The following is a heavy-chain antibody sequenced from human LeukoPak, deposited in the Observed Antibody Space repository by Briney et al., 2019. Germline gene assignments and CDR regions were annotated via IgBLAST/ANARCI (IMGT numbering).Heavy chain of an antibody. CDR1: GGSISSGGYY. Sequence: PSETLSLTCTVSGGSISSGGYYWSWIRQHPGKGLEWVGYIYYSGSTYYNPSLKSRVTISVDTSKNQFSLKLSSVTAADTAVYYCARDHPAGLGSDYWGQGTLVTVSS. CDR3: ARDHPAGLGSDY. CDR2: IYYSGST. D-gene: IGHD3/OR15-3a*01. J-gene: IGHJ4*02. V-gene: IGHV4-31*03.